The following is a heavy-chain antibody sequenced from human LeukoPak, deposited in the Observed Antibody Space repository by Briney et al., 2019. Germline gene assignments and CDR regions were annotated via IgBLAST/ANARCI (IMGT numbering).Heavy chain of an antibody. CDR1: GGSFSGYY. Sequence: PSETLSLTCAVYGGSFSGYYWSWIRQPPGKGLEWIGEINHSGSTNYNPSLESRVTISVDTSKNQFSLKLSSVTAADTAVYYCARGVTYFFDYWGQGTLVTVSS. J-gene: IGHJ4*02. CDR2: INHSGST. D-gene: IGHD3-10*01. V-gene: IGHV4-34*01. CDR3: ARGVTYFFDY.